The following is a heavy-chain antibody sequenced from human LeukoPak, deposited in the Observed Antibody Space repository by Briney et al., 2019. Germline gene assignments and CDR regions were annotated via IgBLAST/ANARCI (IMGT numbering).Heavy chain of an antibody. D-gene: IGHD4-11*01. CDR1: GFTFSNAW. CDR3: AREEGVTTQLINY. Sequence: GGSLRLSCAASGFTFSNAWMNWVRQAPGKGLEWVSVIYSGGSTYYADSVRGRFIISRHNSENTVHLQMNSLRAEDTAVYYCAREEGVTTQLINYWGQGTLVTVSS. J-gene: IGHJ4*02. CDR2: IYSGGST. V-gene: IGHV3-53*04.